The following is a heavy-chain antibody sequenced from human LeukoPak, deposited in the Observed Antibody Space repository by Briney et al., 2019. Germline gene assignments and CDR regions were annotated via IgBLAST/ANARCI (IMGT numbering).Heavy chain of an antibody. J-gene: IGHJ3*02. CDR1: GGSFSGYY. D-gene: IGHD2-2*01. CDR3: AREDIVVVPAVIHALDI. Sequence: SEILSLTCAVYGGSFSGYYWSWIRQPPGKGLEWIGEINHSGSTNYNPSLKSRVTMSVDTSKNQFSLKLSSVTAADTAVYYCAREDIVVVPAVIHALDIWGQGTMVTVSS. V-gene: IGHV4-34*01. CDR2: INHSGST.